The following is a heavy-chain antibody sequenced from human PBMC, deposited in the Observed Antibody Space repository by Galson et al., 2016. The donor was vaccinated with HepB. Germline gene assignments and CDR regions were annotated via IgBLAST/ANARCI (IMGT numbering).Heavy chain of an antibody. J-gene: IGHJ6*02. V-gene: IGHV1-69*13. CDR2: IIPIFGAP. CDR1: GDNFRRYA. CDR3: VKDRGVLPYGMDV. D-gene: IGHD3-10*01. Sequence: SVKVSCKASGDNFRRYAISWVRQGPGQGLEWMGAIIPIFGAPKYARKFQGRVTITADESTTTAYMELSSLRAEDTAVYYCVKDRGVLPYGMDVWGQGTTVTVSS.